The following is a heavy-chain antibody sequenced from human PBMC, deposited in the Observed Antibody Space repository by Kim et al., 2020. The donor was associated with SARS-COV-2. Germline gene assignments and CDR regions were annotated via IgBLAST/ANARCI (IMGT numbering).Heavy chain of an antibody. Sequence: GESLKISCKGSGYSFTSYWIGWVRQMPGKGLEWMGIIYPGDSDTRYSPSFQGQVTIPADKSISTAYLQWSSLKASDTAMYYCARSPRDDSSGYLGDYWGQGTLVTVSS. V-gene: IGHV5-51*01. D-gene: IGHD3-22*01. J-gene: IGHJ4*02. CDR3: ARSPRDDSSGYLGDY. CDR2: IYPGDSDT. CDR1: GYSFTSYW.